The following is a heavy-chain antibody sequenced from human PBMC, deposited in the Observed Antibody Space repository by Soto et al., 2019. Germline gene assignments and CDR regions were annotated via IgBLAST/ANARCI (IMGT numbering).Heavy chain of an antibody. Sequence: SETLSLTCAVSGGSISSSNWWSWVRQPPGKGLEWIGEIYHSGSTNYNPSLKSRVTISVDKSKNQFSLKLSSVTAADTAVYYCARDIAVAGTLNYFDYWGQGTLVTVSS. CDR1: GGSISSSNW. CDR2: IYHSGST. D-gene: IGHD6-19*01. CDR3: ARDIAVAGTLNYFDY. V-gene: IGHV4-4*02. J-gene: IGHJ4*02.